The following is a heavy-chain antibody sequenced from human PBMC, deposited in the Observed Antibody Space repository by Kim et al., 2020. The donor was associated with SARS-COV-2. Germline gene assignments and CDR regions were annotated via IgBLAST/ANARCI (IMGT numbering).Heavy chain of an antibody. D-gene: IGHD3-22*01. CDR1: GFTFSSYA. Sequence: GGSLRLSCAASGFTFSSYAMSWVRQAPGKGLEWVSAISGSGGSTYYADSVKGRFTISRDNSKNTLYLQMNSLRAEDTAVYYCAKEGKYYYDSSSAFDIWGQGTMVTVSS. J-gene: IGHJ3*02. CDR3: AKEGKYYYDSSSAFDI. CDR2: ISGSGGST. V-gene: IGHV3-23*01.